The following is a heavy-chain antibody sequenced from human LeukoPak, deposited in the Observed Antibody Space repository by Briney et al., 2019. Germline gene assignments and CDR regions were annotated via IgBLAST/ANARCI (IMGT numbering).Heavy chain of an antibody. D-gene: IGHD6-13*01. Sequence: GASVKVSCKASGGTFSSYAISWVRQAPGQGLEWMGGIIPIFGTANYAQKFQGRVTITADKSTSTAYMELSSLRSEDTAVYYCAREGIAAAERDWFDPWGQGTLVTVSS. J-gene: IGHJ5*02. CDR3: AREGIAAAERDWFDP. CDR1: GGTFSSYA. V-gene: IGHV1-69*06. CDR2: IIPIFGTA.